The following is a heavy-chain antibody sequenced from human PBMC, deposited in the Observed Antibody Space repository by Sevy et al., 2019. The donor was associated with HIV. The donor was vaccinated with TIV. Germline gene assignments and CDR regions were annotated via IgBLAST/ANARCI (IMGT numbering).Heavy chain of an antibody. Sequence: GGSLRLSCAASGFTFSSYAMCWVRQAPGKGLEWVSGISGSGDTTYYADSVKDRFTISSDNSMNTMYLQMNGLRAEDAAVYYCATGIYNSGWYAPGYFDNWGQGTLVTVSS. V-gene: IGHV3-23*01. D-gene: IGHD6-19*01. J-gene: IGHJ4*02. CDR3: ATGIYNSGWYAPGYFDN. CDR1: GFTFSSYA. CDR2: ISGSGDTT.